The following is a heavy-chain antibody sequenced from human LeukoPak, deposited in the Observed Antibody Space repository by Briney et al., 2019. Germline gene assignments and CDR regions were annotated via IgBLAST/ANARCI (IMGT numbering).Heavy chain of an antibody. CDR2: INHSGGT. V-gene: IGHV4-34*01. Sequence: PSETLSLTCAVYGGSFSGYSWTWIRQPPGNGLEWIGEINHSGGTNYNPSLKSRVSISRDTSKNQFSLKLSSVTAADTAVYYCARRTALGPGDFWGQGTLVTVSS. CDR1: GGSFSGYS. D-gene: IGHD1-1*01. J-gene: IGHJ4*02. CDR3: ARRTALGPGDF.